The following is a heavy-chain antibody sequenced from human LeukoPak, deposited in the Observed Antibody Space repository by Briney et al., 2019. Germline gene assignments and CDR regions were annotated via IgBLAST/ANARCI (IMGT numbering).Heavy chain of an antibody. Sequence: GGSLRLSCAASGFTFSSYWMSWVRQAPGKGLEWVANIRQDGSEKYYVDSVKGRFTISRDNAKNSLYLQMNSLRAEDTAVYYCARDQGAVAPDYWGQGTLVTVSS. D-gene: IGHD6-19*01. J-gene: IGHJ4*02. CDR3: ARDQGAVAPDY. V-gene: IGHV3-7*01. CDR1: GFTFSSYW. CDR2: IRQDGSEK.